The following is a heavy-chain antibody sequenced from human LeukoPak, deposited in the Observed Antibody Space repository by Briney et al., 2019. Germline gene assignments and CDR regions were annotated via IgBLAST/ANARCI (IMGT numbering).Heavy chain of an antibody. CDR2: IYSTGDA. V-gene: IGHV4-38-2*01. D-gene: IGHD3-22*01. CDR1: GYSISSGYY. J-gene: IGHJ4*02. Sequence: PSETLSLTCAVSGYSISSGYYWAWIRQTPGKGLQYIGMIYSTGDAYYSPSLKSRVTMSVDTSKNQFSLQLTSATGADTAIYYCARVLYDTRTFDYWGQGTLVTVSS. CDR3: ARVLYDTRTFDY.